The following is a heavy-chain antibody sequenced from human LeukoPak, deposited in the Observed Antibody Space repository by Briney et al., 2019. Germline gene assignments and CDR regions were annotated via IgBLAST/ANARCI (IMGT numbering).Heavy chain of an antibody. V-gene: IGHV4-59*01. J-gene: IGHJ4*02. Sequence: SETLSLTCTVSGGSISSYYWSWIRQPPGKGLEWIGYIYYSASTNYNPSLKSRVTISVDTSKNQFSLKLSSVTAADTAVYYCARTLRYFDWCFDYWGQGTLVTVSS. CDR1: GGSISSYY. CDR2: IYYSAST. D-gene: IGHD3-9*01. CDR3: ARTLRYFDWCFDY.